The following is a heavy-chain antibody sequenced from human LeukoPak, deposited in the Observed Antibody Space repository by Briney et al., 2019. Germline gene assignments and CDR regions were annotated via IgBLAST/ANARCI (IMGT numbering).Heavy chain of an antibody. Sequence: GGSLRLSCAASGFTFSSQGMSWVRQAPGKGLEWVSAITGSGSITYYSDSVKGRFTISRDNSKNTVYLQLNSLRVEDTAVYYCAKVQGYFDYWGQGTLVTVSS. J-gene: IGHJ4*02. D-gene: IGHD4/OR15-4a*01. CDR3: AKVQGYFDY. V-gene: IGHV3-23*01. CDR2: ITGSGSIT. CDR1: GFTFSSQG.